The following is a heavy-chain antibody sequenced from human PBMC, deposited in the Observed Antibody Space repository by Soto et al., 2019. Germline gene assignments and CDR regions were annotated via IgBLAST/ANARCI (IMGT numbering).Heavy chain of an antibody. CDR2: ISSSGSTI. Sequence: FLRLSCAASGFTFSDYYMSWIRQAPGKGLEWVSYISSSGSTIYYADSVKGRFTISRDNAKNSLYLQMNSLRAEDTAVYYCARYNTNYYYYYGIDVWGQVTTIAVYS. CDR1: GFTFSDYY. CDR3: ARYNTNYYYYYGIDV. V-gene: IGHV3-11*01. J-gene: IGHJ6*02. D-gene: IGHD1-20*01.